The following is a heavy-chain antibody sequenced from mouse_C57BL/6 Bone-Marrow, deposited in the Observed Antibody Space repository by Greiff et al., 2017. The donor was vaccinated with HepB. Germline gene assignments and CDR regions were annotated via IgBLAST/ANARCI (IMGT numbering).Heavy chain of an antibody. D-gene: IGHD2-4*01. V-gene: IGHV1-5*01. Sequence: SGTVLARPGASVKMSCKTSGYTFTSYWMHWVKQRPGQGLEWIGAIYPGNSDTSYNQKFKGKAKLTAVTSASTAYMELSSLTNEDSAVYYCTRTITTGETPQRFAYWGQGTLVTVSA. CDR2: IYPGNSDT. CDR1: GYTFTSYW. CDR3: TRTITTGETPQRFAY. J-gene: IGHJ3*01.